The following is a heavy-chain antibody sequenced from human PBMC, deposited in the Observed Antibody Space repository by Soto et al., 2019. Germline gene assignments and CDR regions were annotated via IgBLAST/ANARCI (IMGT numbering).Heavy chain of an antibody. CDR1: GGSVSGGGYC. CDR2: VYNSGST. V-gene: IGHV4-61*08. Sequence: QVQLQESGPGLVKPSETLSLTCTVSGGSVSGGGYCWSWIRQPPGKGLGCIGYVYNSGSTTYNSSLKCRLTISVDTSKNQFSLGLSSVTAADTAVYYCARVPLTTYFDLWGRGTLVTVSS. CDR3: ARVPLTTYFDL. J-gene: IGHJ2*01. D-gene: IGHD3-9*01.